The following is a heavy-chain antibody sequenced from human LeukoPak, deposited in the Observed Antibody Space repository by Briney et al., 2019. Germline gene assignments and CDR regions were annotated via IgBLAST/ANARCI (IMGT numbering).Heavy chain of an antibody. CDR2: IYYSGIT. CDR3: ARHNSGHSSGWYFDY. Sequence: PSETLSLTCTVSGDSISSGGYYWGWIRQPPGKGLEWIGTIYYSGITYCNPSLKSRVTVSVDTSKNQFSLKLSSVTAADTAVYFCARHNSGHSSGWYFDYWGQGALVTVSS. J-gene: IGHJ4*02. D-gene: IGHD6-19*01. V-gene: IGHV4-39*01. CDR1: GDSISSGGYY.